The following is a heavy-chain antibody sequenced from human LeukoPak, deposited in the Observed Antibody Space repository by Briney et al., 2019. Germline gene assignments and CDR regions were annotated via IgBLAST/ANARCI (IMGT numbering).Heavy chain of an antibody. CDR3: ASTIVGAIYLDY. CDR1: GGSISSSSFY. D-gene: IGHD1-26*01. CDR2: IYYSGST. V-gene: IGHV4-39*07. J-gene: IGHJ4*02. Sequence: SETLSLTCTVSGGSISSSSFYWGWIRQPPGKGLEWIGSIYYSGSTYYNPSLKSRVTISVDTSKNQFSLKLSSVTAADTAVYYCASTIVGAIYLDYWGQGTLVTVSS.